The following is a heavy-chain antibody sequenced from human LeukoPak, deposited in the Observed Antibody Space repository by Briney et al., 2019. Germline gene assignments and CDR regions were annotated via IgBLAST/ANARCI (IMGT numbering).Heavy chain of an antibody. CDR2: ISSSGGST. CDR1: GFTFRNYA. Sequence: GGSLRLSCAGSGFTFRNYAMRWVRQAPGKGLEWVSVISSSGGSTYYADSVKGRFTISRDNSKNTLYLQMNSLRDEDTAVYYGAKGAADYYDKTGPGDAFYFWGQGTMVTVSS. J-gene: IGHJ3*01. V-gene: IGHV3-23*01. D-gene: IGHD3-22*01. CDR3: AKGAADYYDKTGPGDAFYF.